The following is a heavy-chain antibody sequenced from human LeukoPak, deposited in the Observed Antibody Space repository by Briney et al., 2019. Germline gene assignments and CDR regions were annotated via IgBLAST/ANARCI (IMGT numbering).Heavy chain of an antibody. D-gene: IGHD3-10*01. V-gene: IGHV4-39*07. CDR2: IYYSGST. J-gene: IGHJ5*02. Sequence: SETLSLTCTVSGDSIRGSSYHWGWIRQPPGKGLEWIGSIYYSGSTYNNRSLKRRLTISIDTSKNQFSLRLSSVTAADTAVYYCTREVEGYSYASGRFLHFDPWGQGTLVTVSS. CDR1: GDSIRGSSYH. CDR3: TREVEGYSYASGRFLHFDP.